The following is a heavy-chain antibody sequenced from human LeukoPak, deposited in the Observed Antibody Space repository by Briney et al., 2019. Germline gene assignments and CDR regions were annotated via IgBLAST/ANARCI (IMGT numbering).Heavy chain of an antibody. CDR2: ISYDGSNK. J-gene: IGHJ6*02. CDR1: GFTFSSYA. CDR3: ARGYSYGWSYYYYGMDV. V-gene: IGHV3-30-3*01. Sequence: PGGSLRLSCAASGFTFSSYAMHWVRQAPGKGLEWVAVISYDGSNKYYADSVKGRFTISRDNSKNTLYLQMNSLRAEDTAVYYCARGYSYGWSYYYYGMDVWGQGTTVTVSS. D-gene: IGHD5-18*01.